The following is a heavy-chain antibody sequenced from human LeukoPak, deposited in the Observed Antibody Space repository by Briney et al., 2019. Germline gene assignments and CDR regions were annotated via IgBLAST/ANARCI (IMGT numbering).Heavy chain of an antibody. CDR1: GFTFSSYS. D-gene: IGHD3-10*01. V-gene: IGHV3-23*01. J-gene: IGHJ4*02. CDR2: ISAGGTIT. CDR3: ARSYYYGSGSYYDY. Sequence: PGGSLRLSCAASGFTFSSYSMSWVRQAPGKGLEWVSVISAGGTITYYADSVKGRFTISRDNSKNTLYLQMNSLRAEDTAVYYCARSYYYGSGSYYDYWGQGTLVTVSS.